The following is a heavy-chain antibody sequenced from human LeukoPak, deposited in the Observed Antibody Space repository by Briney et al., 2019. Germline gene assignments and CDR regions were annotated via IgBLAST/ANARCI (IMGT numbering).Heavy chain of an antibody. D-gene: IGHD3-3*01. CDR2: IRTKTYSQTT. CDR1: GFIFRDHA. V-gene: IGHV3-49*03. CDR3: STQNLEWLSSPFDS. Sequence: GGSLRLSCSASGFIFRDHAMSWFRQAPGKGLEWVGFIRTKTYSQTTQHAASVKGRFTISRDDSNDVAYLQMNSLKTEDTAVYYCSTQNLEWLSSPFDSWGQGALVTVSS. J-gene: IGHJ4*02.